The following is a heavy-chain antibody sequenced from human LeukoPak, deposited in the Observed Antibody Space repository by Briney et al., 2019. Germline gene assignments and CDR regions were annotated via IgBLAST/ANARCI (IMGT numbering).Heavy chain of an antibody. D-gene: IGHD3-22*01. CDR1: GFPVSSNY. V-gene: IGHV3-53*01. Sequence: QPGGSLRLSCAASGFPVSSNYMSWVRQAPGKGLEWVSVIYSGGSTYYADSVKGRFTISRDNSKNTLYLQMNSLRAEDTAVYYCARYSSGNFDYWGQGTLVTVSS. J-gene: IGHJ4*02. CDR3: ARYSSGNFDY. CDR2: IYSGGST.